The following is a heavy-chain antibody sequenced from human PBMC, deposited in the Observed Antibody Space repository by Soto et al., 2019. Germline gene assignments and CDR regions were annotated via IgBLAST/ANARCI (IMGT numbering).Heavy chain of an antibody. Sequence: GGSLRLSCVASSFPFTTFWMSWVRQVPGKGLEWVATISQDGSKRYFVDSVRGRFTISGDNAKNSLDLQMNSLRAEDTAIYYCARDRGITTFRVAGHWGQGTLVTVSS. CDR3: ARDRGITTFRVAGH. CDR2: ISQDGSKR. CDR1: SFPFTTFW. V-gene: IGHV3-7*05. J-gene: IGHJ4*02. D-gene: IGHD3-3*01.